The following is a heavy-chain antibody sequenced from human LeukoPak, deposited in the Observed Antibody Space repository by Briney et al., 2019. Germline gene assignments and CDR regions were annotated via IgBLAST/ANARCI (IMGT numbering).Heavy chain of an antibody. Sequence: PSETLSLTCTVSGGSISSGSYYWSWIRQPAGKGLEWIGRIYTSGSTNYNPSLKSRVTMSVDTSKSQFSLKLSSVTAADTAVYYCARDRGGYYGSGSPGDAFDIWGQGTMVTVSS. V-gene: IGHV4-61*02. J-gene: IGHJ3*02. CDR1: GGSISSGSYY. CDR2: IYTSGST. CDR3: ARDRGGYYGSGSPGDAFDI. D-gene: IGHD3-10*01.